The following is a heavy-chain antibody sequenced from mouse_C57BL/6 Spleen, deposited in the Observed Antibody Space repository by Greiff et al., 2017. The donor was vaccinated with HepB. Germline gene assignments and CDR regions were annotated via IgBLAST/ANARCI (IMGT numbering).Heavy chain of an antibody. CDR1: GYTFTSYW. Sequence: QVQLQQPGAELVKPGASVKLSCKASGYTFTSYWMQWVKQRPGQGLEWIGEIDPSDSYTNYNQKFKGKATLTVDTSSSTAYMQLSSLTSEDSAVYYCARNYGSSLPWFAYWGQGTLVTVSA. CDR2: IDPSDSYT. J-gene: IGHJ3*01. D-gene: IGHD1-1*01. CDR3: ARNYGSSLPWFAY. V-gene: IGHV1-50*01.